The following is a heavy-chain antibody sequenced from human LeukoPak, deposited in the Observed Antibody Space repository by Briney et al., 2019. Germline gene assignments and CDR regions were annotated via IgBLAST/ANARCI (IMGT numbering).Heavy chain of an antibody. Sequence: GGSLRLSCAASGFTFSSYWMHWVRQAPGKGLVRVSRIDSDGTSTRYADSVKGRFTISRDNAKNTLYLQMNSLRVEDTAVYYCAREVSGDSWYNWFDPWGQGTLVTVSS. CDR3: AREVSGDSWYNWFDP. J-gene: IGHJ5*02. CDR2: IDSDGTST. V-gene: IGHV3-74*01. CDR1: GFTFSSYW. D-gene: IGHD4-17*01.